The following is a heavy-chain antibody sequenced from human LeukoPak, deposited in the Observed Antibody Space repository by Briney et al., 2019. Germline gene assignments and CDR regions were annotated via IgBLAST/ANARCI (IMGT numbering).Heavy chain of an antibody. J-gene: IGHJ4*02. CDR1: GFTFSSYA. D-gene: IGHD2/OR15-2a*01. Sequence: GGSLRLSCAASGFTFSSYAMSWVRQAPGKGLEWVSAISGSGGSTYYADSVKGRFTISRDNSKNTLYLQMNSLRVEDTALYYCARDISTYYSFDYWGQGTQVTVSS. V-gene: IGHV3-23*01. CDR2: ISGSGGST. CDR3: ARDISTYYSFDY.